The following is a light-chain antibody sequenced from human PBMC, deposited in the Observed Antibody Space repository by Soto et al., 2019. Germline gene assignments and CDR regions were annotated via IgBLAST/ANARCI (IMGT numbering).Light chain of an antibody. CDR3: AAWDDSLSGYV. Sequence: QSVLTQPASVSGSPGQSVTISCTGPRSDIGDSNFISWYQHSPGKAPRLLIYEVNNRPSGVSKRFSGSKSGTSASLAISGLRSDDEADYYCAAWDDSLSGYVFGTGTKVTVL. J-gene: IGLJ1*01. CDR2: EVN. CDR1: RSDIGDSNF. V-gene: IGLV2-14*01.